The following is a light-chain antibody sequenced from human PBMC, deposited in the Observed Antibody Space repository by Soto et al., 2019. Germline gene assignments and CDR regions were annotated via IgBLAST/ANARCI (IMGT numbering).Light chain of an antibody. CDR2: DAS. J-gene: IGKJ4*01. Sequence: DIQMTQSPSTLSASIGDRVTITCRASQTISNWLAWYQQKPGKPPRLLIYDASRSQTGVPSRFSGIGSGKEFTLTITSLQPDDVATYYCKHYNSHYAHAFGGGSKVELK. V-gene: IGKV1-5*01. CDR3: KHYNSHYAHA. CDR1: QTISNW.